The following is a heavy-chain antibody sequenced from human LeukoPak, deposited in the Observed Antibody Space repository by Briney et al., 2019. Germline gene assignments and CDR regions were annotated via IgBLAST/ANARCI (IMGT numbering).Heavy chain of an antibody. CDR2: ISSSGSTI. D-gene: IGHD6-13*01. Sequence: GGSLRLSCAASGFTFSSYEMSWVRQAPGKGLEWVSYISSSGSTIYYADSVKGRFTISRDNAKNSLYLQMNSLRAEDTAVYYCVSGPTKGEQQLVLPFDYWGQGTLVTVSS. J-gene: IGHJ4*02. V-gene: IGHV3-48*03. CDR3: VSGPTKGEQQLVLPFDY. CDR1: GFTFSSYE.